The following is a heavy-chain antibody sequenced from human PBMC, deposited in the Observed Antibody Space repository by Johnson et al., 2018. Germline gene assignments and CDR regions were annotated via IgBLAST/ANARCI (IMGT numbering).Heavy chain of an antibody. V-gene: IGHV3-30*18. CDR3: AKGPSSSSSWYGDYYYGMDV. Sequence: QVQLVESGGGVVQPGRSLRLSCAASGFTFSSYGMHWVRQAPGKGLEWVAVISYDGSNKYYADSVKGRFPISRDNSKNTLSLQMTSLRAEDTAGYYCAKGPSSSSSWYGDYYYGMDVWGQGTTVTVSS. J-gene: IGHJ6*02. CDR2: ISYDGSNK. CDR1: GFTFSSYG. D-gene: IGHD6-13*01.